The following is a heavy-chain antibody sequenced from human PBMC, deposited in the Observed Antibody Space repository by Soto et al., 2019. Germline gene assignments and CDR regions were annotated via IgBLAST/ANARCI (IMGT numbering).Heavy chain of an antibody. CDR1: GFTFSSYA. Sequence: GGSLRLSCAASGFTFSSYAMSWVRQALGKGLEWVSAISGSGGSTYYADSVKGRFTISRDNSKNTLYLQMNSLRAEDTAVYYCAKVTRHDYIWGSYANWGQGTLVTVSS. J-gene: IGHJ4*02. V-gene: IGHV3-23*01. CDR3: AKVTRHDYIWGSYAN. CDR2: ISGSGGST. D-gene: IGHD3-16*01.